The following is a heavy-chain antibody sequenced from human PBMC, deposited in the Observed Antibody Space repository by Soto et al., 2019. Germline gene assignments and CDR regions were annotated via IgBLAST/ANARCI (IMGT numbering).Heavy chain of an antibody. CDR3: ARDYSGYDPALNRFDP. J-gene: IGHJ5*02. Sequence: SVKVSCKASGYTFTSYDISWVRQAPGQGLEWLGGISPVIGTTHYAQIFQGRLTITADRSTMTTYMELSGLKSEDTAIYFCARDYSGYDPALNRFDPWGQGTLVTVSS. D-gene: IGHD5-12*01. CDR1: GYTFTSYD. V-gene: IGHV1-69*06. CDR2: ISPVIGTT.